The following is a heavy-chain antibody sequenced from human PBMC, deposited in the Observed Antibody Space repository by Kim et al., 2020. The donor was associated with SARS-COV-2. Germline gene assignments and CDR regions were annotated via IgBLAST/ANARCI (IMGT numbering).Heavy chain of an antibody. D-gene: IGHD2-21*02. V-gene: IGHV3-11*01. CDR2: ISSSGSTI. Sequence: GGSLRLSCAASGFTFSDYYMSWIRQAPGKGLEWVSYISSSGSTIYYADSVKGRFTISRDNAKNSLYLQMNSLRAEDTAVYYCARDVDIVVVTAIWAGDAFDIWGQGTTVTFSS. CDR3: ARDVDIVVVTAIWAGDAFDI. CDR1: GFTFSDYY. J-gene: IGHJ3*02.